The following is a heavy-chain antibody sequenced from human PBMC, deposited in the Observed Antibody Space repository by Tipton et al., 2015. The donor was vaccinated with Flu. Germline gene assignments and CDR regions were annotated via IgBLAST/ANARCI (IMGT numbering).Heavy chain of an antibody. CDR2: INHSGST. CDR3: ARYMGYYAYRTGYYAYFDY. D-gene: IGHD3/OR15-3a*01. J-gene: IGHJ4*02. Sequence: AGLVKPSETLSLICAVYGGSFGGYYWAWIRQPPGKGLEWIGEINHSGSTNYNPSLKSRDTISVDTSMNQFSLKLTSVTAADSAVYYCARYMGYYAYRTGYYAYFDYWGRGNLVTVSS. V-gene: IGHV4-34*01. CDR1: GGSFGGYY.